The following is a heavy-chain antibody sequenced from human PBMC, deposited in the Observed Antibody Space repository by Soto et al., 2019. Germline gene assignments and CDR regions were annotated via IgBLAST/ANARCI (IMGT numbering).Heavy chain of an antibody. CDR3: ASRYGSGYRAFAY. CDR2: VNPIVSMS. Sequence: QVQLVQSGAEVKRPGSSVKVSCKPSGDTLNFYSITWVRQAPGLGLEWMGRVNPIVSMSNYAQKVQGRVTMTADKSTGTAYIVLSSLRAEDPTISYCASRYGSGYRAFAYWGQGALVTFSS. D-gene: IGHD3-10*01. CDR1: GDTLNFYS. J-gene: IGHJ4*02. V-gene: IGHV1-69*02.